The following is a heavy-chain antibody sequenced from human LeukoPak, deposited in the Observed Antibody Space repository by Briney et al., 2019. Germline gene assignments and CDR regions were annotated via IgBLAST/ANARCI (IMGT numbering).Heavy chain of an antibody. CDR2: IYTSGST. J-gene: IGHJ4*02. Sequence: PSETLSLTCTVSGGSISSYYWSWIRQPAGKGLEWIGLIYTSGSTNYNPSLKSRVTMSVDTSKNHFSLKLSSVTAADTAVYYCARGGPYDSGSFFFDYWGQGTLVTVSS. V-gene: IGHV4-4*07. CDR3: ARGGPYDSGSFFFDY. D-gene: IGHD1-26*01. CDR1: GGSISSYY.